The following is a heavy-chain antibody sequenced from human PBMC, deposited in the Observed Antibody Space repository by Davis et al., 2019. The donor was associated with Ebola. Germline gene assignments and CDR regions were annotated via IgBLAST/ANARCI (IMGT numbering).Heavy chain of an antibody. Sequence: GESLKISCAASGFTFSGSAMHWVRQASGKGLEWVGRIRSKANSYATAYAASVKGRFTISRDDSKNTAYLQMNSLRAEDTAVYYCAKEGAYDSSGYYGYWGQGTLVTVSS. CDR2: IRSKANSYAT. V-gene: IGHV3-73*01. J-gene: IGHJ4*02. D-gene: IGHD3-22*01. CDR3: AKEGAYDSSGYYGY. CDR1: GFTFSGSA.